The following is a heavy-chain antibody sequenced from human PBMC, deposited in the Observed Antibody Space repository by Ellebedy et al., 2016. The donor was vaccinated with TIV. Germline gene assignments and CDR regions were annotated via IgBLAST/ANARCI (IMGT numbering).Heavy chain of an antibody. V-gene: IGHV4-4*07. Sequence: MPSETLSLTCTVSGGSLSADYWHWIRQPAGKRLEWIGRIYATGSTNYNPSLKSRVTMPVDRSKNQLSLRLISVTAADTAVYYCARVVPFGEFKSWFDPWGQGTLVTVSS. D-gene: IGHD3-10*01. CDR2: IYATGST. CDR3: ARVVPFGEFKSWFDP. CDR1: GGSLSADY. J-gene: IGHJ5*02.